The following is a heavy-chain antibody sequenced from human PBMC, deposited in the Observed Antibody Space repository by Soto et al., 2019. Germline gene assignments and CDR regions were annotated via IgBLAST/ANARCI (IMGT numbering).Heavy chain of an antibody. J-gene: IGHJ6*02. CDR2: ISYDGSNK. V-gene: IGHV3-30*18. Sequence: QVQLVESGGGVVQPGRSLRLSCAASGFTFSSYGMHWVRQAPGKGLEWVAVISYDGSNKYYADSVKGRFTISRDNSKNTLYLQMNSLRAEDTAVYYCAKASSYGDYVSYYYGMDVWGQGTTVTVSS. CDR3: AKASSYGDYVSYYYGMDV. D-gene: IGHD4-17*01. CDR1: GFTFSSYG.